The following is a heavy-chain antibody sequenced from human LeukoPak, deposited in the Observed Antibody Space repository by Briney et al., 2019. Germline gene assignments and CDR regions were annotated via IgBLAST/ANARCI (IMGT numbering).Heavy chain of an antibody. CDR3: ARASRGYSYGYNY. Sequence: GGSLRLSCAASGFTFSSYEMNWVRQAPGKGLEWVSYISSSGSTIYYADSVKGRFTISRDNAKNSLYLQMNSLRAEDTAFYYCARASRGYSYGYNYWGEGTLVTVSS. D-gene: IGHD5-18*01. CDR1: GFTFSSYE. J-gene: IGHJ4*02. CDR2: ISSSGSTI. V-gene: IGHV3-48*03.